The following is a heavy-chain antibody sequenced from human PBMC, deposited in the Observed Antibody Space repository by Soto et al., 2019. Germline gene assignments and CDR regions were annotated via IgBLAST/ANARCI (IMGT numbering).Heavy chain of an antibody. CDR3: AHPPQHWLPSTWFDP. CDR1: GFSLSTSGVG. D-gene: IGHD6-19*01. V-gene: IGHV2-5*02. Sequence: SGPTLVNPTQTLTLTCTFSGFSLSTSGVGVGWIRQPPGKALEWLALIYWDDDKRYSPSLKSRLTMTKDTSKNQVVLTMTNMDPVDTATYYSAHPPQHWLPSTWFDPWGQGTLVTVSS. J-gene: IGHJ5*02. CDR2: IYWDDDK.